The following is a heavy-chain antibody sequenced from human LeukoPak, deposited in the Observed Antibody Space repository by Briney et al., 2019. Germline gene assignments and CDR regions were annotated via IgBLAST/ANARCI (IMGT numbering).Heavy chain of an antibody. Sequence: SETLSLTCTVSGGSISGYYWSWIRQPAGKGLEWIGRIYSSGSTNYNPSLKSRVTMSVDTSKNQLSLKLSSVTAADTAVYYCARVVVFGVVSSDYYYYYMDVWGQGTLVTVTS. V-gene: IGHV4-4*07. CDR2: IYSSGST. D-gene: IGHD3-3*01. J-gene: IGHJ6*03. CDR1: GGSISGYY. CDR3: ARVVVFGVVSSDYYYYYMDV.